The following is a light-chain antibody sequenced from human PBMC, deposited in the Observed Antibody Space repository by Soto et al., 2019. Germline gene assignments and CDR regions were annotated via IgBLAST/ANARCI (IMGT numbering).Light chain of an antibody. Sequence: QSALTQPRSVSGSPGQSVTISCTGTSSDVGGYNYVSWYQHHPGKPPKLMICDVSKRPSGVPDRFSGSKSGNTASLTISGLQAEDEADYYCCSYAGSYTWVFGGGTKVTVL. CDR1: SSDVGGYNY. V-gene: IGLV2-11*01. CDR3: CSYAGSYTWV. J-gene: IGLJ3*02. CDR2: DVS.